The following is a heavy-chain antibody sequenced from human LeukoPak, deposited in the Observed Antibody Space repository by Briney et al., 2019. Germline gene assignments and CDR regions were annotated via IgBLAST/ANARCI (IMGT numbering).Heavy chain of an antibody. CDR2: ISGSGGST. Sequence: PGRSRTLSWAASGLTFSIYAMSWDRQAPGEGLEWVSSISGSGGSTYYADSVKGRFTISRDNSKNTLYLQMNSLRAEDTAVYYCAKDLWFGEYTYYFDYWGQGTLVTVSS. CDR1: GLTFSIYA. J-gene: IGHJ4*02. D-gene: IGHD3-10*01. V-gene: IGHV3-23*01. CDR3: AKDLWFGEYTYYFDY.